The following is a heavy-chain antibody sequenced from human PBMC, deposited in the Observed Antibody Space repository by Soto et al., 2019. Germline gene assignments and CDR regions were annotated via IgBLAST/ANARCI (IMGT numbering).Heavy chain of an antibody. CDR1: GFTFSNYA. CDR2: ISNSFSDGNT. J-gene: IGHJ4*02. Sequence: EVQLLESGGGLVQPGGSLRLSCAASGFTFSNYAMNWVRQAPGKGLEWVSGISNSFSDGNTHYADSVKGRFTISRDNDKNTVFLEMNSLRAEDTAVYYCATVFSPEGGNYFDNWGQGTLVTVSS. CDR3: ATVFSPEGGNYFDN. V-gene: IGHV3-23*01.